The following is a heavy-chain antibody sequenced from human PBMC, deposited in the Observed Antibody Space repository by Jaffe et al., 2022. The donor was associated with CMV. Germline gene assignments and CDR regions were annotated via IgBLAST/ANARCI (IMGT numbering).Heavy chain of an antibody. CDR2: TYYRSKWYN. CDR3: ARGVIRRIQLWQSGDYMDV. Sequence: QVQLQQSGPGLVKPSQTLSLTCAISGDSVSSNSAAWNWIRQSPSRGLEWLGRTYYRSKWYNDYAVSVKSRITINPDTSKNQFSLQLNSVTPEDTAVYYCARGVIRRIQLWQSGDYMDVWGKGTTVTVSS. D-gene: IGHD5-18*01. V-gene: IGHV6-1*01. CDR1: GDSVSSNSAA. J-gene: IGHJ6*03.